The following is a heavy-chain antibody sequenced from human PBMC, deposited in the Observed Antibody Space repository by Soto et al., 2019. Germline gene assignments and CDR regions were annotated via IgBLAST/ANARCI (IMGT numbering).Heavy chain of an antibody. Sequence: SVKVSCKTSGGTFSNHALSWVRQVSGQGPKWMGGIIPLSGTTNYVQKFQGRVTITADESMTTAYMELNDLRYEDTAIYYCARGPDRSGFYLFDYWGQGTLVTVSS. CDR1: GGTFSNHA. CDR2: IIPLSGTT. J-gene: IGHJ4*02. CDR3: ARGPDRSGFYLFDY. D-gene: IGHD6-19*01. V-gene: IGHV1-69*13.